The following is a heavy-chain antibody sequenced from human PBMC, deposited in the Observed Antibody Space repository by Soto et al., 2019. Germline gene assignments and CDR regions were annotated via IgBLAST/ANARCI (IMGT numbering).Heavy chain of an antibody. D-gene: IGHD3-9*01. CDR1: GYTFTNYA. CDR2: INAGNGNT. V-gene: IGHV1-3*01. J-gene: IGHJ4*02. CDR3: ARGSVYDILTGYPDY. Sequence: ASVKGSCKASGYTFTNYAMHLGRQAPRQRLEWMGWINAGNGNTKYSQKFQGRVTITRDTSASTAYMELSSLRSEDTAVYYCARGSVYDILTGYPDYWGQGTLVTVS.